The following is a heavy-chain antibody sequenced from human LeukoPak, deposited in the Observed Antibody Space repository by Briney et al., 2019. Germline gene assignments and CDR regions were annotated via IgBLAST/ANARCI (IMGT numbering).Heavy chain of an antibody. J-gene: IGHJ4*02. V-gene: IGHV4-34*01. Sequence: SETLSLTCTVSGGSIRSYYWSWIRQAPGKGLEWIGEINHSESTKYNPSLKSRVTISVDTSKNQFSLQLNSVTPEDTAVYYCARLRRTLVRGGTETGAGDYWGQGTLVTVSS. CDR2: INHSEST. D-gene: IGHD3-10*01. CDR1: GGSIRSYY. CDR3: ARLRRTLVRGGTETGAGDY.